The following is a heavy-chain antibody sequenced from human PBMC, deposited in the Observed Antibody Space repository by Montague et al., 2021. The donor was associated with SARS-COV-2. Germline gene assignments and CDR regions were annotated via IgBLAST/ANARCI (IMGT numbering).Heavy chain of an antibody. D-gene: IGHD3-10*01. CDR2: VRDTGTT. V-gene: IGHV4-59*08. CDR3: ARFFRVGTSSAFDR. J-gene: IGHJ4*02. CDR1: GASIMGYH. Sequence: SETLSLTCGVSGASIMGYHWSWVRKPPGGGLEWIGDVRDTGTTNYNPSLHNRITISIDTSEGQFSLRLTSVTAADTAVYYCARFFRVGTSSAFDRWGQGIPVTVSS.